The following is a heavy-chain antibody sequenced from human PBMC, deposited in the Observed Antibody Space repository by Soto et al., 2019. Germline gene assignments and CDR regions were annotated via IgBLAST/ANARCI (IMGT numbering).Heavy chain of an antibody. V-gene: IGHV3-23*01. CDR3: AKASVWYPYFDS. CDR1: EVSFDGYA. D-gene: IGHD6-13*01. Sequence: GGSVGLSCAASEVSFDGYAMSWFRQAPGKGLEWVSSITYTGVSTYYADSVKGRFTISRDNSKDTLYLQMNSLRTEDTAIYYCAKASVWYPYFDSWGQGT. J-gene: IGHJ4*02. CDR2: ITYTGVST.